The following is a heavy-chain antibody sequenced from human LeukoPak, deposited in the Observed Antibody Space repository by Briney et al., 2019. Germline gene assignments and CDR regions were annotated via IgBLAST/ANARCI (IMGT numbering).Heavy chain of an antibody. D-gene: IGHD3-10*01. V-gene: IGHV3-23*01. J-gene: IGHJ4*02. Sequence: GGSLRLSCAASGFTFDDYGMSWVRHAPGKGLEWVSTISGTGDYTYSADSVKGRFTISRDNSENTLYLQMNSLRAEDTALYYCAKGRDVGSRSQRYDYWGQGTLVTVSS. CDR2: ISGTGDYT. CDR3: AKGRDVGSRSQRYDY. CDR1: GFTFDDYG.